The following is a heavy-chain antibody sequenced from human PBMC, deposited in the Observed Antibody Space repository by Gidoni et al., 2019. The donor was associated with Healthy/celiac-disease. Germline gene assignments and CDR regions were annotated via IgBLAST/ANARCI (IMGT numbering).Heavy chain of an antibody. CDR3: ATQESAPFVGFQH. D-gene: IGHD6-6*01. V-gene: IGHV4-59*01. CDR1: GCSISSYY. Sequence: QVQLQESGPGLVNPSRTLSLTCTVSGCSISSYYWIWFRQPPGKVLEWIGYNYYSGSTNYNPSLKSRVTISVDTSKNQFSLKLSSVTAADTAVYYCATQESAPFVGFQHWGQGTLVTVSS. J-gene: IGHJ1*01. CDR2: NYYSGST.